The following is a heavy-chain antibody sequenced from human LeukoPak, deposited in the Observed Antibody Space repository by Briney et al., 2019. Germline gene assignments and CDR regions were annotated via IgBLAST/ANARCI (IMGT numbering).Heavy chain of an antibody. Sequence: GSSVKVSCKPSGGTFSSYAISWVRQAPGQGLKWMGRIIPIFGTANYAQKFQGRVTITTDESTSTAYMELSSLRSEDTAVYYCARGVGATMPHYFDYWGQGTLVTVSS. CDR3: ARGVGATMPHYFDY. CDR1: GGTFSSYA. V-gene: IGHV1-69*05. D-gene: IGHD1-26*01. J-gene: IGHJ4*02. CDR2: IIPIFGTA.